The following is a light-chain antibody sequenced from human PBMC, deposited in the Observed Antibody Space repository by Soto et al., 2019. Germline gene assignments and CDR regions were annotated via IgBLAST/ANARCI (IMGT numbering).Light chain of an antibody. CDR2: DNN. J-gene: IGLJ2*01. CDR3: GTWDGSLTTVV. CDR1: SSNIGNNY. V-gene: IGLV1-51*01. Sequence: QSVLTQPPSVSAAPGPRVTISCSGSSSNIGNNYVSWYQQLPGTAPKLLIFDNNKRPSGIPDRFSGSKSGTSATLAITGLQTGDEADYYCGTWDGSLTTVVFGGGTKLTVL.